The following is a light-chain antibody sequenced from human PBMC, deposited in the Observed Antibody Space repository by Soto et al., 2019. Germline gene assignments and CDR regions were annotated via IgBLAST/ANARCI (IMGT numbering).Light chain of an antibody. CDR2: DVS. CDR3: CSYAGSYTVV. J-gene: IGLJ2*01. Sequence: QSALTQPRSVSGSPGQSVTISSTGTSSDVGGYNYVSWYQQHPGKAPKLMIYDVSKRPSGVPDRFSGSKSGNTASLTISGLQAEDEADYYCCSYAGSYTVVFGGGTMLTVL. V-gene: IGLV2-11*01. CDR1: SSDVGGYNY.